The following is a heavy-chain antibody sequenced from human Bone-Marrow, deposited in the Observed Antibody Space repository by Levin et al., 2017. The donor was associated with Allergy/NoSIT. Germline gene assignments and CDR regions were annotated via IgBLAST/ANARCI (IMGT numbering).Heavy chain of an antibody. J-gene: IGHJ3*02. CDR3: AKDKFSTIGDAFDI. Sequence: GGSLRLSCAASGFTFSNYVMSWVRQAPGKGLEWVSLITVSGDSTYYIDSVEGRFTISRDNPKNTLFLQMNNLRAEDSAIYYCAKDKFSTIGDAFDIWGQGTMVTVSS. CDR1: GFTFSNYV. D-gene: IGHD3-16*01. CDR2: ITVSGDST. V-gene: IGHV3-23*01.